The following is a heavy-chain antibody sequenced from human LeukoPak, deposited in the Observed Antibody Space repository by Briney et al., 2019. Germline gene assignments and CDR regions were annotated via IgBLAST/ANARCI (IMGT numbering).Heavy chain of an antibody. J-gene: IGHJ4*02. CDR2: ISSSSSYI. CDR1: GFTFSSDS. V-gene: IGHV3-21*01. D-gene: IGHD5-12*01. CDR3: ARVALRAPLDY. Sequence: GGSLRLSCAASGFTFSSDSMNWVRQAPGKGLEWVSSISSSSSYIYYADSVKGRFTISRDNAKNSLYLQMNSLRAEDTAVYYCARVALRAPLDYWGQGTLVTVSS.